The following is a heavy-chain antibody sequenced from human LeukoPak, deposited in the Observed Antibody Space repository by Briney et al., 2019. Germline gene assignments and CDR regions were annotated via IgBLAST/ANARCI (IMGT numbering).Heavy chain of an antibody. CDR1: GGSISSGSYY. CDR2: IYTSGST. Sequence: SETLSLTCTVSGGSISSGSYYWSWIRQPAGKGLEWIGRIYTSGSTNYNPSLKSRVTISVDTSKNQFSLKLSSVTAADTAVYYCARERLNSSGYFDYWGQGTLVTVSS. V-gene: IGHV4-61*02. J-gene: IGHJ4*02. D-gene: IGHD3-22*01. CDR3: ARERLNSSGYFDY.